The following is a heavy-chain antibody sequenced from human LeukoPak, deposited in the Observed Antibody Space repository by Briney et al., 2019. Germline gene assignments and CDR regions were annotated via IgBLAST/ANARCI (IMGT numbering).Heavy chain of an antibody. V-gene: IGHV1-69*04. CDR2: IIPILGIA. J-gene: IGHJ4*02. D-gene: IGHD3-22*01. Sequence: SVKVSCKASGGTFSSYAISWVRQAPGQGLEWMGRIIPILGIANYAQKFQGRVTITADKSTSTAYMELSGLRSEDTAVYYCARDTYYYDSKRDYWGQGTLVTVSS. CDR3: ARDTYYYDSKRDY. CDR1: GGTFSSYA.